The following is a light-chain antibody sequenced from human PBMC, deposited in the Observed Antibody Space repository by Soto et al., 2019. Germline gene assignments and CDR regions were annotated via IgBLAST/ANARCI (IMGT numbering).Light chain of an antibody. J-gene: IGKJ1*01. CDR3: QQYGSSPEGST. CDR1: QSVSSSY. Sequence: EIVLTQSPGTLSLSPGERATLSCRASQSVSSSYLAWYQQKPGQAPRLLMYGASRRATGIPDRFSGSGSGTDFTVTISRLEPEDFAVYYCQQYGSSPEGSTFGQGTKVEIK. CDR2: GAS. V-gene: IGKV3-20*01.